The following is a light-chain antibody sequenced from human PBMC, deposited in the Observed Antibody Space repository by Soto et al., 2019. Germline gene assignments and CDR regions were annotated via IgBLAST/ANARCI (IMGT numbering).Light chain of an antibody. Sequence: QSVLTQPPSASGTPGQRVTISCSGSSSHIGSNTVNWYQQLPGTAPKLLIYSNNHRPSGVPDRFSGSKSGTSASLAISGLKSEAEADYDCAAWDDSLNGPVFGGGTKLTVL. CDR2: SNN. J-gene: IGLJ3*02. V-gene: IGLV1-44*01. CDR1: SSHIGSNT. CDR3: AAWDDSLNGPV.